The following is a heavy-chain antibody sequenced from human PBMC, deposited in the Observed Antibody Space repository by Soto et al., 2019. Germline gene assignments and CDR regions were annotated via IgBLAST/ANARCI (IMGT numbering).Heavy chain of an antibody. CDR2: MSGSSGST. CDR3: AKDKTVDSSGWYSDY. V-gene: IGHV3-23*01. Sequence: EGSLRLSCAGSGFTFSSYAMRWVRQAPGKGLEWVSTMSGSSGSTYYADSVKGRFSISRDNSKNTLYLQMNSLRAEDTAVYYCAKDKTVDSSGWYSDYWGQGTLVTVSS. CDR1: GFTFSSYA. D-gene: IGHD6-19*01. J-gene: IGHJ4*02.